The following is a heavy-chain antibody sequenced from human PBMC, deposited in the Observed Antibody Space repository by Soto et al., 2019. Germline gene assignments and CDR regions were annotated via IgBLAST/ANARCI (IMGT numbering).Heavy chain of an antibody. D-gene: IGHD4-17*01. CDR3: ARGGHTGTAWFDY. Sequence: NPSETLSLTCAVYGGSFSGYYWSWIRQPPGKGLEWIGEINHSGSTNYNPSLKSRVTISVDTSKNQFSLKLSSVTAADTAVYYCARGGHTGTAWFDYWGQGTLVTVSS. V-gene: IGHV4-34*01. CDR1: GGSFSGYY. J-gene: IGHJ4*02. CDR2: INHSGST.